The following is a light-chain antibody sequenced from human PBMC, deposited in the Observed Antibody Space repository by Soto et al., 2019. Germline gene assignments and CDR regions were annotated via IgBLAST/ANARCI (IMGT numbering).Light chain of an antibody. V-gene: IGKV1-5*03. J-gene: IGKJ1*01. CDR2: KAS. CDR1: QSISSW. CDR3: QQYNDNWT. Sequence: SVGDRVTITCRASQSISSWLAWYQQKPGQAPKLLIYKASTLQSGVPSRFSGSGSGTEFTLAISSLQPDDSATYYCQQYNDNWTFGQGTKVDIK.